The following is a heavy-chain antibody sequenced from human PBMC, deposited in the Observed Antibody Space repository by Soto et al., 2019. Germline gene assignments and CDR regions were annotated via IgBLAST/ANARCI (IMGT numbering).Heavy chain of an antibody. J-gene: IGHJ4*02. V-gene: IGHV3-33*01. Sequence: QVQLVESGGGVLQPGRSLRLSCATSGFTFSEQGIHWVRQAPGKGLEWVAFMWPDGSGEVYVDSVRGRFTISRDNAKSRVFVQRDSLRAEDTAVYYGVRDGEGGEGNFDYWGQGTLVTVSS. CDR3: VRDGEGGEGNFDY. CDR2: MWPDGSGE. CDR1: GFTFSEQG. D-gene: IGHD3-16*01.